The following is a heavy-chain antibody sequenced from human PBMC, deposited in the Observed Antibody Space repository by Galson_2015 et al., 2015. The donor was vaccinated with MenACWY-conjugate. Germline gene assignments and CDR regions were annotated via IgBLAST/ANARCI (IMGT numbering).Heavy chain of an antibody. Sequence: SLRLSCAASGFTFNNYWMHWVRQPPGKGLEWISYIKADGSFSNYADSVKGRFTISTDNAKNVVYLQTDGLGDEDTAVYFCARDNNWSFDSWGQGTLVTVSS. CDR2: IKADGSFS. V-gene: IGHV3-74*01. D-gene: IGHD1-1*01. CDR3: ARDNNWSFDS. CDR1: GFTFNNYW. J-gene: IGHJ4*02.